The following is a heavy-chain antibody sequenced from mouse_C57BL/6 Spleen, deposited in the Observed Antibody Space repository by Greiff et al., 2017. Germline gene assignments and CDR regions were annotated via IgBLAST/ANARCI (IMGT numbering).Heavy chain of an antibody. CDR3: ARLFDGYYRYFDV. D-gene: IGHD2-3*01. CDR1: GYTFTSYW. Sequence: VQLQQSGAELVMPGASVKLSCKASGYTFTSYWMHWVKQRPGQGLEWIGEIDPSDSYTNYNQKFKGKSTLTVDKSSSTAYMQLSRLTSEDSAVYYCARLFDGYYRYFDVWGTGTTVTVSS. V-gene: IGHV1-69*01. CDR2: IDPSDSYT. J-gene: IGHJ1*03.